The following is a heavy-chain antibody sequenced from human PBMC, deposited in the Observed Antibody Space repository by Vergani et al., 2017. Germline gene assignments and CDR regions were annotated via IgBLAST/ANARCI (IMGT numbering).Heavy chain of an antibody. D-gene: IGHD3-9*01. CDR2: IKQDGSAK. CDR1: GFTFSSYW. Sequence: EVQLVESGGGGVQPGGSLRLSCAAYGFTFSSYWMSWVRQAPGKGLEWVANIKQDGSAKYYVDSVKRRFTISRDNSKTSLYLLMNSLRAEATSVYYCARVDWYSGHYWGQATLVTVSS. J-gene: IGHJ4*02. CDR3: ARVDWYSGHY. V-gene: IGHV3-7*01.